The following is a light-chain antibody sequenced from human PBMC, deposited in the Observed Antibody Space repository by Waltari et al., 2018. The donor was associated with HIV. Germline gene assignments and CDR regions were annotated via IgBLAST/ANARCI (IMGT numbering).Light chain of an antibody. CDR2: WAS. J-gene: IGKJ2*01. CDR1: QSVFYSPNNKDY. CDR3: QQYYTTPYT. V-gene: IGKV4-1*01. Sequence: DIVMTQSPDSLAVSLGERATINCKSSQSVFYSPNNKDYLAWYQQKPGQPPKLLIYWASTRESGVPDRFSGSGSGTDFTLTISSLQAEDVATYYCQQYYTTPYTFGQGTKLEIK.